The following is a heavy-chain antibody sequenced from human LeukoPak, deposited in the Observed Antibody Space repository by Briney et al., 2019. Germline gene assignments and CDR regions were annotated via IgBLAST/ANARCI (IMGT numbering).Heavy chain of an antibody. Sequence: GGSLRLSCAASVFTFSTYGFHWVGQAPGKGLEWVAFIPSDGSDNYYANSVKGRFTISRDNSKNTLYLQMNSLRSEDTAVYYCAKGLGDYDDFRLGYWGQGTLVTVSS. V-gene: IGHV3-30*02. CDR3: AKGLGDYDDFRLGY. CDR2: IPSDGSDN. CDR1: VFTFSTYG. D-gene: IGHD4-17*01. J-gene: IGHJ4*02.